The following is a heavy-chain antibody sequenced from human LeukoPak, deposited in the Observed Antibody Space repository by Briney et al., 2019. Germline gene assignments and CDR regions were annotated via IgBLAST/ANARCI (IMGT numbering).Heavy chain of an antibody. CDR1: GYTFTSYA. V-gene: IGHV1-69*13. CDR2: IIPIFGTA. J-gene: IGHJ4*02. D-gene: IGHD5-18*01. CDR3: ARGLGVRGYSQYYFDY. Sequence: SVKVSCKASGYTFTSYAMHWVRQAPGQRLEWMGGIIPIFGTANYAQKFQGRVTITADESTSTAYMELSSLRSEDTAVYYCARGLGVRGYSQYYFDYWGQGTLVTVSS.